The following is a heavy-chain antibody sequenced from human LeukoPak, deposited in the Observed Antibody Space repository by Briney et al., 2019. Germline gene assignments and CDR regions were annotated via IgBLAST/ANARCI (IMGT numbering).Heavy chain of an antibody. CDR2: IYYSGST. V-gene: IGHV4-59*12. CDR3: GSSQLSSIDP. J-gene: IGHJ5*02. Sequence: PSETLSLTCTVSGGSISSYYWSWIRQPPGKGLEWIGYIYYSGSTNYNPSLKSRVTISVDKSKNEFSLKLSSVTAADTAIYYCGSSQLSSIDPWGQGTLVTVSP. CDR1: GGSISSYY. D-gene: IGHD3-16*02.